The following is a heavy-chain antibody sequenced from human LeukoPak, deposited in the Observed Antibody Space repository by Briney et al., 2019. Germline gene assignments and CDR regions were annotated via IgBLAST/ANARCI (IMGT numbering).Heavy chain of an antibody. D-gene: IGHD2-2*01. CDR1: AGTFSSYA. CDR2: IIPILGIA. V-gene: IGHV1-69*04. J-gene: IGHJ3*02. Sequence: SGTVSCKASAGTFSSYAISWVRQAPGQGLEWMGRIIPILGIANYAQKFQGRVTITADKSTSTAYMELSSLRSEDTAVYYCARDSVPAAMDAFDIWGQGTMVTVSS. CDR3: ARDSVPAAMDAFDI.